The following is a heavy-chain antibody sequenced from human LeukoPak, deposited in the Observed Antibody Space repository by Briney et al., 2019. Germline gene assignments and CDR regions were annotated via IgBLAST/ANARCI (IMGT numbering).Heavy chain of an antibody. J-gene: IGHJ4*02. CDR1: GCTFSSYW. CDR3: AREFLEWSFDY. D-gene: IGHD3-3*01. CDR2: INQDGGEK. V-gene: IGHV3-7*01. Sequence: GGALRLSCAASGCTFSSYWMRWVRQAPGKGLEGVANINQDGGEKYYVDSVKGGFTISRENAKNSLYLQVNSLRAEDTAVHYCAREFLEWSFDYWGQGTLVTVSS.